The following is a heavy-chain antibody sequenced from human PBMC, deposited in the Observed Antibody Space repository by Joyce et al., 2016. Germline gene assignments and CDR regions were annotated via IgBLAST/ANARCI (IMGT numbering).Heavy chain of an antibody. CDR2: IYYSGSS. V-gene: IGHV4-39*01. CDR3: ARQWDAFDI. Sequence: QLQLQESGPGLVKPSETLSLSCIVSGGSISIRSYYWGWIRQPPGRGLEWIGSIYYSGSSYSNPSIKSRVTISVDTSKNQFSLKLTSVTAADTAVYYCARQWDAFDIWGQGTMVTVSS. J-gene: IGHJ3*02. CDR1: GGSISIRSYY.